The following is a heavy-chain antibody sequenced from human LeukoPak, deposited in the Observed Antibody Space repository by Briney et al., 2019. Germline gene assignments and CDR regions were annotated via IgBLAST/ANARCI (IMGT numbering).Heavy chain of an antibody. D-gene: IGHD3-16*01. V-gene: IGHV4-34*01. CDR3: AGGTWGPFDY. CDR1: GGSFSGYY. J-gene: IGHJ4*02. Sequence: KPSETLSRTCAVDGGSFSGYYWSWIRQPPGKGLEWIGEINHSGSTNYNPSLKSRVTISVDTSKNQFSLKLSSVTAADTAVYYCAGGTWGPFDYWGQGTLVTVSS. CDR2: INHSGST.